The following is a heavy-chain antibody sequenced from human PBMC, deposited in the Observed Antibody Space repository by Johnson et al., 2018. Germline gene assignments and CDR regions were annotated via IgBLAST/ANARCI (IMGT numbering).Heavy chain of an antibody. Sequence: VQLVQSGAEVKKPGSSVNVSCKASGGTFSSYTINWVRQAPGQGLEWMGRIIPMLGIANYAQKFQGRVTITADKSTSTGYMELSSLRSEDTAVYYCARGPSGYYYYHMDVWGKGTTVTVSS. D-gene: IGHD3-10*01. CDR2: IIPMLGIA. CDR3: ARGPSGYYYYHMDV. CDR1: GGTFSSYT. V-gene: IGHV1-69*09. J-gene: IGHJ6*03.